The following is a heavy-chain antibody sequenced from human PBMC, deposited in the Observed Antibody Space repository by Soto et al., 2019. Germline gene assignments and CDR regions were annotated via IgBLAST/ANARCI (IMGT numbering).Heavy chain of an antibody. D-gene: IGHD1-26*01. CDR1: GFTFSSHG. Sequence: QVQLVESGGGVVQPEKSLRLSCAASGFTFSSHGMHWVRQAPGKGLEWVAVISFDGTNKYYADSVKGRFTISRDNSKNTLYLQMNSLRAEDTAVCYCASRVPHGTYGAPYFQHWGQGTLVTVS. J-gene: IGHJ1*01. V-gene: IGHV3-30*03. CDR3: ASRVPHGTYGAPYFQH. CDR2: ISFDGTNK.